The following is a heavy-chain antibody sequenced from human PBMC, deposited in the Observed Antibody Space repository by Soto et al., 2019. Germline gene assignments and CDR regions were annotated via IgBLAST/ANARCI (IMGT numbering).Heavy chain of an antibody. V-gene: IGHV4-34*01. CDR3: ARVDSYYDFRSGLGGRRYGMDV. Sequence: SETLPLTCAFYGGSFSGYYWSWIRQPPGKGLEWIGEINHSGSTNYNPSLKSRVTISVDTSKNQFSLKLSSVTAADTAVYYCARVDSYYDFRSGLGGRRYGMDVWGQGTTVTVSS. J-gene: IGHJ6*02. CDR2: INHSGST. D-gene: IGHD3-3*01. CDR1: GGSFSGYY.